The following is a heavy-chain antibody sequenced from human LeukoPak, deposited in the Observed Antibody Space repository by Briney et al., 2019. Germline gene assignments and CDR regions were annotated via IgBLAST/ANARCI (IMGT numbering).Heavy chain of an antibody. V-gene: IGHV3-21*01. J-gene: IGHJ4*02. CDR2: ISSGSSYI. CDR1: GFHFSRHN. D-gene: IGHD2-2*01. CDR3: ATLPVIVVVPAANDY. Sequence: PGGSLRISCATSGFHFSRHNMNRVRPAPGKGLEWVSSISSGSSYIYYGESVKGRFTISRDNAKNLLYLQMNILRAEDTVVYYCATLPVIVVVPAANDYWGQGTLVTVSS.